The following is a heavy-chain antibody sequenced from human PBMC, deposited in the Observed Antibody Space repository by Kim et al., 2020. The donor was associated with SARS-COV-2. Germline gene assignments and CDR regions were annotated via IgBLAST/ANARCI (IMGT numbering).Heavy chain of an antibody. V-gene: IGHV1-2*02. CDR1: GYTFTDYY. D-gene: IGHD3-10*01. Sequence: ASVKVSCKASGYTFTDYYIHWVRQAPGQGLEWMAMIIPNTGDTNYEQSFQGRVTVTRGTSVSTVYMELSRLTSDDTAVYYCVRELRGGYFDYWGQGTLATVSS. J-gene: IGHJ4*02. CDR3: VRELRGGYFDY. CDR2: IIPNTGDT.